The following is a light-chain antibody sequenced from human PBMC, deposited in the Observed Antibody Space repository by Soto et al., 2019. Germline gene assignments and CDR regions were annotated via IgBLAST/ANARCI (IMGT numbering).Light chain of an antibody. CDR3: QQSYSTPVT. Sequence: DIQMTQSPSSLSASVGGRVTITCRASQSINIKLNWYQQKPGKAPKVLIYGASILQSGVPSRFSGSGSGTDFTLTISSLQPEDFATYYCQQSYSTPVTFGGGTKVEIK. J-gene: IGKJ4*01. CDR1: QSINIK. V-gene: IGKV1-39*01. CDR2: GAS.